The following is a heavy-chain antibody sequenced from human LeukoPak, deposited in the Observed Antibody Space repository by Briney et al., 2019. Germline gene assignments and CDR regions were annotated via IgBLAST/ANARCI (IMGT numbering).Heavy chain of an antibody. CDR3: ARVLTPRFFDY. Sequence: SETLSLTCAVYGGSFSGYYWSWIRQPPGKGLEWIGEINHSGSTNYNPSLKSRVTISVDTSKNQFSLQLSSVTAADTAVYYCARVLTPRFFDYWGQGTLVTVSS. D-gene: IGHD2-15*01. J-gene: IGHJ4*02. CDR1: GGSFSGYY. CDR2: INHSGST. V-gene: IGHV4-34*01.